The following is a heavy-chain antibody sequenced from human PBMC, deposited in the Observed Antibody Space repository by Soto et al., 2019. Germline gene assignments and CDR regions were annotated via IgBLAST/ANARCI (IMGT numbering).Heavy chain of an antibody. V-gene: IGHV4-31*03. CDR1: GGSISSGGYY. D-gene: IGHD6-13*01. CDR2: IYYSGST. J-gene: IGHJ5*02. Sequence: SETLSLTCTVSGGSISSGGYYWSWIRQHPGKGLEWIGYIYYSGSTYYNPSLKSRVTISVDTSKNQFSLKLSSVTAADTAVYYCARDIAAAGTNWFDPWGQGTLVTVSS. CDR3: ARDIAAAGTNWFDP.